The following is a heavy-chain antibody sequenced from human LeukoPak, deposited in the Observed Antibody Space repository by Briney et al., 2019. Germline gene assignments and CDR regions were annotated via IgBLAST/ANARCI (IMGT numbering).Heavy chain of an antibody. CDR1: GGSISSYY. CDR3: ARVFYGDFGFDY. D-gene: IGHD4-17*01. J-gene: IGHJ4*02. CDR2: TSGSGTTI. V-gene: IGHV3-48*02. Sequence: ETLSLTCTVSGGSISSYYWSWVRQAPGKGLGWVSYTSGSGTTIYYADSVKGRFTISRDNANNSLYLQMNSLRDEDTAAYYCARVFYGDFGFDYWGQGTLVTVSS.